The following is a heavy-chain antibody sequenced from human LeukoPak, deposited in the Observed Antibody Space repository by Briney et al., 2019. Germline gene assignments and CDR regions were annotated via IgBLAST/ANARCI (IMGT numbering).Heavy chain of an antibody. D-gene: IGHD3-22*01. CDR3: ARVRSSYYYESSGYYHYDAFDI. J-gene: IGHJ3*02. CDR1: GFSFSPYS. Sequence: GGSLRLSCAASGFSFSPYSMNWLRQAPGKGLEWVSYIDSSSGTIYYADSVRGRFTISGDNAKNSLYLQMNSLRAEDTAVYYCARVRSSYYYESSGYYHYDAFDIWGQGTMVTVSS. CDR2: IDSSSGTI. V-gene: IGHV3-48*01.